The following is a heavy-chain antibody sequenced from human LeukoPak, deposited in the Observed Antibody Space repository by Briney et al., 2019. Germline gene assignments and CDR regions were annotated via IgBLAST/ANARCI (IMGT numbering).Heavy chain of an antibody. CDR1: GFTFSSYE. V-gene: IGHV3-48*03. Sequence: PGGSLRLSCAASGFTFSSYEMNWVRQAPGKGLEWVSYISSSGSTIYYADSVKGRFTISRDNAKNSLYLQMNSLRAEDTAVYYCARGGDYVWGSYRYTFAFDIWGQGTMVTVSS. CDR2: ISSSGSTI. D-gene: IGHD3-16*02. CDR3: ARGGDYVWGSYRYTFAFDI. J-gene: IGHJ3*02.